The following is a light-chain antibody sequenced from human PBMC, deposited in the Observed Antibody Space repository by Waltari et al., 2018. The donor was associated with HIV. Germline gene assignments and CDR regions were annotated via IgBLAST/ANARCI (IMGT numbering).Light chain of an antibody. CDR1: SSDVGGFPF. J-gene: IGLJ3*02. CDR2: EVS. CDR3: SSYTSSSTWV. Sequence: QSALTQPPSVSGSPGHSIPLSCTGTSSDVGGFPFLSLYQHNPGKAPKLMIYEVSNRPSGVSNRFSGSKSGNTASLTISGLQAEDEADYYCSSYTSSSTWVFGGGSKLTVL. V-gene: IGLV2-14*01.